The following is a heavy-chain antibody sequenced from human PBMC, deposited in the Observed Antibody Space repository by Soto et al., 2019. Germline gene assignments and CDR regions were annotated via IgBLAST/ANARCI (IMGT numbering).Heavy chain of an antibody. D-gene: IGHD6-13*01. CDR1: GGTFSSYT. Sequence: SVKVSCKASGGTFSSYTISWVRQAPGQGLEWMGRIIPILGIANYAQKFQGRVTITADKSTSTAYMELSSLRSEDTAVYYCARDLGLSSSWYFRAIELDYWGQGTLVTVSS. V-gene: IGHV1-69*02. CDR2: IIPILGIA. J-gene: IGHJ4*02. CDR3: ARDLGLSSSWYFRAIELDY.